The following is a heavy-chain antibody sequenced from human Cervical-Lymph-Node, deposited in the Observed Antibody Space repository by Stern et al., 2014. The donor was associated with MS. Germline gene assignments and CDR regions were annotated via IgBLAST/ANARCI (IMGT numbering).Heavy chain of an antibody. CDR3: ARAWSDRTGFYYFFDF. D-gene: IGHD3-22*01. J-gene: IGHJ4*02. CDR1: GGTFSSHT. Sequence: QLVQSGAEVKKPGSSVKVSCKASGGTFSSHTINWVRQAPGQGLEWIGGIIPIFGTAKYAQEFQGRLTLTADESTSTAYMELRSLRSEDTAIYYCARAWSDRTGFYYFFDFWGQGTLVTVSS. CDR2: IIPIFGTA. V-gene: IGHV1-69*01.